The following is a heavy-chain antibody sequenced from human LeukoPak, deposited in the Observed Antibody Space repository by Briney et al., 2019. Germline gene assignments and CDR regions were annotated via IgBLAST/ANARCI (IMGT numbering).Heavy chain of an antibody. J-gene: IGHJ6*03. D-gene: IGHD3-3*01. CDR2: IYTSGST. V-gene: IGHV4-4*07. CDR3: ARDFWSGYYTTYYYYMDV. CDR1: GGSISSYY. Sequence: SETLSLTCTVSGGSISSYYWSWIRQPAGKGLEWIGRIYTSGSTNYNPSLKSRVTMSVDTSKNQFSLKLSSVTAADTAVYYCARDFWSGYYTTYYYYMDVWAKGPRSPSP.